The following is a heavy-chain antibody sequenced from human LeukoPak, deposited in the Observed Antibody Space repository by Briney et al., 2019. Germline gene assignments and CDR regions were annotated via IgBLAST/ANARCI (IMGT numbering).Heavy chain of an antibody. Sequence: SVKVSCKASGGTFSSYAISWVRQAPGQGLEWMGGIIPIFGTANYAQKFQGRVTITADESTSTAYMELSSLRSEDTAVYYCARGSERDGYNSPVRYWGQGTLVTVSS. CDR2: IIPIFGTA. V-gene: IGHV1-69*01. CDR3: ARGSERDGYNSPVRY. CDR1: GGTFSSYA. D-gene: IGHD5-24*01. J-gene: IGHJ4*02.